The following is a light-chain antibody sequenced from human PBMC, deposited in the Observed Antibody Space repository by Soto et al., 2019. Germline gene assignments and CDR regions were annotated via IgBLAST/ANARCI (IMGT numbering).Light chain of an antibody. V-gene: IGKV3-15*01. Sequence: EIVMTQSPATLSVSPGERATLSCRASQGIKDYLAWFQQKPGQAPRLLIYGASTRATAIPARFSGSGSGTEFTLSISSLQSEDFAVYYCQPYNNWPLTFGGGTRLEI. CDR2: GAS. J-gene: IGKJ5*01. CDR3: QPYNNWPLT. CDR1: QGIKDY.